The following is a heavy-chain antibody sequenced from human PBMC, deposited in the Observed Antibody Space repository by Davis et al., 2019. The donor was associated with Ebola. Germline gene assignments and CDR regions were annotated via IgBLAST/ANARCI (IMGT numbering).Heavy chain of an antibody. D-gene: IGHD3-10*01. CDR1: GGTFSSHA. CDR3: ARGVDGFYGSGAYYYMDY. V-gene: IGHV1-69*13. J-gene: IGHJ4*02. CDR2: IIPIFGAA. Sequence: SVKVFCKAFGGTFSSHATSWVRQAPGQGLEWMGGIIPIFGAAINAQKFQGRVTITADESTSTAYMELSSLRSEDTAVYYCARGVDGFYGSGAYYYMDYWGQGTLVTVSS.